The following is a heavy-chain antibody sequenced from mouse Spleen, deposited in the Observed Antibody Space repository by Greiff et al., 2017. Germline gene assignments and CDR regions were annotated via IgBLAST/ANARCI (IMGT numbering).Heavy chain of an antibody. CDR2: IDPETGGT. Sequence: QVQLQQSGAGLVRPGASVTLSCKASGYTFTDYEMHWVKQTPAHGLEWIGVIDPETGGTAYNQKFKGKAILTADKSSSTAYMELRSLTSEGSAVYCCTRWAYWGQGTLVTVSA. V-gene: IGHV1-15*01. CDR1: GYTFTDYE. J-gene: IGHJ3*01. CDR3: TRWAY.